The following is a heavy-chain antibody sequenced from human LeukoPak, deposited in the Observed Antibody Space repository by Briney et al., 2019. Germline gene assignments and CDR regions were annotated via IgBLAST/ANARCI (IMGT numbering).Heavy chain of an antibody. CDR2: INHSGST. CDR1: GGSFSGYY. V-gene: IGHV4-34*01. D-gene: IGHD3-22*01. J-gene: IGHJ4*02. CDR3: VTYYYGSSAPKRNY. Sequence: PSETLSLTCAVYGGSFSGYYWSWIRQPPGKGLEWIGEINHSGSTNYNPSLKSRVTISVDTSKNQFSLKLSSVTAADTAVYYCVTYYYGSSAPKRNYWGQGILVTASS.